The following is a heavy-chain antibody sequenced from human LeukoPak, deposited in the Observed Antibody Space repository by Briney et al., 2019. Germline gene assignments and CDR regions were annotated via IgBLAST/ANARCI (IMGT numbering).Heavy chain of an antibody. D-gene: IGHD6-19*01. Sequence: GGSLRLSCAASGFTVSSNYMSWVRQAPGKGLEWVSVIYSGGSTYYADSVKGQFTISRDNSKNTLYLQMNSLRAEDTAVYYCARAIAVAGYYYYGMDVWGQGTTVTVSS. CDR1: GFTVSSNY. V-gene: IGHV3-53*01. CDR3: ARAIAVAGYYYYGMDV. J-gene: IGHJ6*02. CDR2: IYSGGST.